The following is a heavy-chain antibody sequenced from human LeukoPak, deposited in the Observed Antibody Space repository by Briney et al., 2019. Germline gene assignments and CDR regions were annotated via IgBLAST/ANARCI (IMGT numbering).Heavy chain of an antibody. CDR1: GFTFSSYA. CDR3: ANDGLFGGDHREGPLDY. J-gene: IGHJ4*02. CDR2: ISGSGGST. V-gene: IGHV3-23*01. Sequence: GWSLRLSCAASGFTFSSYAMSWVRQAPGRGREWVAGISGSGGSTYYADSVKGRSTIYRHNPKNTLYLQTNSLRAEDTAVYYCANDGLFGGDHREGPLDYWGQGTLVTVSS. D-gene: IGHD3-10*02.